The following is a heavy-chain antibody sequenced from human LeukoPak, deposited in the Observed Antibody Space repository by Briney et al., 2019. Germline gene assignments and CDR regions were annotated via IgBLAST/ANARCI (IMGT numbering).Heavy chain of an antibody. CDR1: GFTFSSYW. CDR2: IKQDGSEK. J-gene: IGHJ4*02. Sequence: GGSLRLSCAASGFTFSSYWMSWVRQAPGKGLEWVANIKQDGSEKYYVDSVKGRFTTSRDNAKNSLYLQMNSLGAEDTAVYYCARGSNCGGDCYSSYFDYWGQGTLVTVSS. D-gene: IGHD2-21*01. V-gene: IGHV3-7*01. CDR3: ARGSNCGGDCYSSYFDY.